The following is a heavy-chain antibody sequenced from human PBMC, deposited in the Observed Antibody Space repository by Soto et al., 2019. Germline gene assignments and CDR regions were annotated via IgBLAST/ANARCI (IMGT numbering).Heavy chain of an antibody. CDR2: IKQDGSEK. CDR3: AREPGIAVAGRFNY. D-gene: IGHD6-19*01. CDR1: GFTFSSYW. V-gene: IGHV3-7*01. J-gene: IGHJ4*02. Sequence: EVQLVESGGGLVQPGGSLRLSCAASGFTFSSYWMSWVRQAPGKGLEWVANIKQDGSEKYYVDSVKGRFIISRDNAKNSLYLQMNSLRAEDTAVYYCAREPGIAVAGRFNYWGQGTLVTVSS.